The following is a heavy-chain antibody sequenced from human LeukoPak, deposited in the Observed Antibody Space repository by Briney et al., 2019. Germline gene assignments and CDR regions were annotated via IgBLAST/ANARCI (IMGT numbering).Heavy chain of an antibody. D-gene: IGHD2-21*01. CDR3: ARGIAGPEMNWFDP. CDR1: GYTFTGYY. V-gene: IGHV1-2*02. J-gene: IGHJ5*02. Sequence: GASVKVSCKASGYTFTGYYMHWVRQAPGQGLEWMGWINPNIGGTNYAQKFQGGVTMTRDTSISTAYMELSRLRSDDTAVYYCARGIAGPEMNWFDPWGQGTLVTVSS. CDR2: INPNIGGT.